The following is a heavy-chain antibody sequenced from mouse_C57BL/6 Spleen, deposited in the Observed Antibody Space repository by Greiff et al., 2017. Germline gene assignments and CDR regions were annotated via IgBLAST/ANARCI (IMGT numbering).Heavy chain of an antibody. J-gene: IGHJ4*01. CDR3: ARSYDYLYYAMDY. V-gene: IGHV1-19*01. CDR2: INPYNGGT. CDR1: GYTFTDYY. Sequence: EVQLQQSGPVLVKPGASVKMSCKASGYTFTDYYMNWVQQSHGKSLEWIGVINPYNGGTSYNQKFKGKATLTVDKSSSTAYMELNSLTSEDSAVYYCARSYDYLYYAMDYWGQGTSVTVSS. D-gene: IGHD2-4*01.